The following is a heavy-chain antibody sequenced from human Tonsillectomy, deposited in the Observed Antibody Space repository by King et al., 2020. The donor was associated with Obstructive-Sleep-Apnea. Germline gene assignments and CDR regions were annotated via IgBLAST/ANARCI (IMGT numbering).Heavy chain of an antibody. Sequence: QLQESGPGLVKPSETLSLTCSVSGGSINSTSYYWDWIRQPPGKWLEWIGSVYYSGRTNYNPSLKSRVTISVDTSKNQFSLKLTSVTAADTAVYFCARERHLERPYFDPWGQGTLVTVSS. V-gene: IGHV4-39*07. CDR2: VYYSGRT. CDR3: ARERHLERPYFDP. J-gene: IGHJ4*02. D-gene: IGHD1-1*01. CDR1: GGSINSTSYY.